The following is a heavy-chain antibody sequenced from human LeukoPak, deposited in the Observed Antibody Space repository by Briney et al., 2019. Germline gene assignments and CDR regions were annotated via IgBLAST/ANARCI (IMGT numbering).Heavy chain of an antibody. CDR3: AKRMGPSIAATDLDY. J-gene: IGHJ4*02. Sequence: PGRSLRLSCAASGFTFISYAMHWARQAPGKGLEWVAVISYDGSNKYYADSVKGRFTVSRDNSKNTLYLQMNSLRVEDTAVYYCAKRMGPSIAATDLDYWGQGTLVTVSS. CDR2: ISYDGSNK. D-gene: IGHD6-13*01. V-gene: IGHV3-30*18. CDR1: GFTFISYA.